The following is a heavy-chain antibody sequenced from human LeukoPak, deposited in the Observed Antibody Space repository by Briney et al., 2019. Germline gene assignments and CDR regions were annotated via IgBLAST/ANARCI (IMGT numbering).Heavy chain of an antibody. V-gene: IGHV3-23*01. CDR3: AKDFVLLRATGATFFDY. Sequence: PGGSLRLSCAASGFTFSSYAMSWVRQAPGKGLEWVSAISGSGGSTYYADSVKGRFTISRDNSKNTLYLQMNSLRAEDTAVYYCAKDFVLLRATGATFFDYWGQGTLVTVSS. D-gene: IGHD4-17*01. CDR1: GFTFSSYA. CDR2: ISGSGGST. J-gene: IGHJ4*02.